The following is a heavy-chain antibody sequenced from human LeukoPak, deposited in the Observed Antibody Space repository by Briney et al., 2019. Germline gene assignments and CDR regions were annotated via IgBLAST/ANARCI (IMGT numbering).Heavy chain of an antibody. D-gene: IGHD3-3*01. CDR3: ARASAIFGVVNYYFDY. Sequence: GWSLRLSCAASGFTFSSYGMHWVGQAPGKGREGVAVIWYDGSNKYFADSVNGRFTIARANSKNTLYLQMNRPRAEDTAVYYCARASAIFGVVNYYFDYWGQGTLVTVS. CDR2: IWYDGSNK. J-gene: IGHJ4*02. CDR1: GFTFSSYG. V-gene: IGHV3-33*01.